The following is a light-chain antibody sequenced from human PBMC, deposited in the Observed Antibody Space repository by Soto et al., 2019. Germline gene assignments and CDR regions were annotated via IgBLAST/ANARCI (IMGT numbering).Light chain of an antibody. CDR3: QERISNLGT. CDR2: AAS. J-gene: IGKJ3*01. V-gene: IGKV1-39*01. CDR1: QSISYS. Sequence: DIQMTQSPSSLSASVGESVTFTCRASQSISYSLNWCQQKPGKAPKVLIYAASSLPSVVPSRFSGSGSGTSFTLPSNSRQLDDFATYYCQERISNLGTFGPGTTVDI.